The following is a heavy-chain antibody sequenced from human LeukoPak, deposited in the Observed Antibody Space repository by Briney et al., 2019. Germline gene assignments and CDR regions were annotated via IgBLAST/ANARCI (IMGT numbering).Heavy chain of an antibody. V-gene: IGHV4-59*08. D-gene: IGHD3-22*01. J-gene: IGHJ4*02. CDR3: ARAVKYYYDRSDEYFDY. CDR1: GGSISSYY. Sequence: SETLSLTCTVSGGSISSYYWSWIRQTPGKGLEWIGDTYYSGSTNYNPSLKSRVTISVDTSKNQFSLKLSSVTAADTAVYYCARAVKYYYDRSDEYFDYWGQGTLVTVSS. CDR2: TYYSGST.